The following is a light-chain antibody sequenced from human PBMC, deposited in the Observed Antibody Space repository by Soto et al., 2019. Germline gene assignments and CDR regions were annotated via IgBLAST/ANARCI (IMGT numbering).Light chain of an antibody. V-gene: IGLV2-14*02. J-gene: IGLJ1*01. CDR1: RGDVGSCTL. CDR2: EVY. CDR3: SSYTGSSTQYV. Sequence: QSALTQPASVSGSPGQPITISCTGTRGDVGSCTLVSWYPQNPDKAPKLTIYEVYNRPSGVSNRFSGSKSGNTASLIISGLQTEDEADYYCSSYTGSSTQYVFGTGTKVTVL.